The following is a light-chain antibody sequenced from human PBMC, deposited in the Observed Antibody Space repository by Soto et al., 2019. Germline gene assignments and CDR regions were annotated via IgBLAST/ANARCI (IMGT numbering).Light chain of an antibody. CDR2: RND. CDR3: AAWDDSLSAVV. Sequence: QSVLTQPPSASGTPGQRVTISCSGSSSNIGSNYVYWYQQFPGSAPKLLIYRNDQRPLGVPDRFSGSKSGTSASLAISGPRSEDEADYYCAAWDDSLSAVVFGGGTKLTVL. CDR1: SSNIGSNY. V-gene: IGLV1-47*01. J-gene: IGLJ2*01.